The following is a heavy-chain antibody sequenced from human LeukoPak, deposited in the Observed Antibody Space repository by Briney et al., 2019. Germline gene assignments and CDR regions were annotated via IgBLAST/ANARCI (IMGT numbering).Heavy chain of an antibody. CDR2: ISADGNEQ. CDR3: ARDAPYSGGCCAFDI. CDR1: GFIFRSYA. V-gene: IGHV3-30-3*01. D-gene: IGHD6-19*01. Sequence: HPGGSLRLSCVDSGFIFRSYALHWLRQAPDKGLEWVAVISADGNEQYYADAVKGRFTMSRDNSKNTLFLQMTSLRTDDTAVYFCARDAPYSGGCCAFDIWGQGTTVIVS. J-gene: IGHJ3*02.